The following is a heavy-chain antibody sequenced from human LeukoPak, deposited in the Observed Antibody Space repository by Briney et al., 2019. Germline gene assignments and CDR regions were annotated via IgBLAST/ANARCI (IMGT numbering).Heavy chain of an antibody. CDR3: AKGSGSGWYGWLDP. CDR2: ISDSGSST. J-gene: IGHJ5*02. CDR1: GFSFRSYA. V-gene: IGHV3-23*01. Sequence: GGSLRLSCAASGFSFRSYAMNWVRQAPGKGLEWVSVISDSGSSTYYGDSVKGRFTISRDNSQNTLYLQMNSLTVEDTALYYCAKGSGSGWYGWLDPWGQGTLVTVSS. D-gene: IGHD6-19*01.